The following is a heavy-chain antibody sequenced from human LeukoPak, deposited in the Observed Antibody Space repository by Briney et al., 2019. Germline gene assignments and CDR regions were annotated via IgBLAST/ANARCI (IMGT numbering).Heavy chain of an antibody. J-gene: IGHJ4*02. CDR1: GFTVSSNC. CDR2: IKSDGSEQ. V-gene: IGHV3-7*03. CDR3: AKNNGWFHLAQ. Sequence: GGALRLSCAASGFTVSSNCMSWVRQAPGKGLEWVGHIKSDGSEQYYVDSVKGRFSISRDNAENEVYLEMNSLRVEDTALYYCAKNNGWFHLAQWGQGTLVTVSS. D-gene: IGHD6-19*01.